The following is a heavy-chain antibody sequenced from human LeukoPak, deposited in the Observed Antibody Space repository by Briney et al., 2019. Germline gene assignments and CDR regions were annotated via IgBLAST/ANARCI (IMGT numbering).Heavy chain of an antibody. CDR3: ARGYDSSGYYFG. CDR2: IYYSGST. Sequence: PSETLSLTCTVSGGSISSYYWSWIRQPPGKGPEWIGYIYYSGSTNYNPSLKSRVTISVDTSKNQFSLKLSSVTAADTAVYYCARGYDSSGYYFGWGQGTLVTVSS. D-gene: IGHD3-22*01. CDR1: GGSISSYY. V-gene: IGHV4-59*08. J-gene: IGHJ4*02.